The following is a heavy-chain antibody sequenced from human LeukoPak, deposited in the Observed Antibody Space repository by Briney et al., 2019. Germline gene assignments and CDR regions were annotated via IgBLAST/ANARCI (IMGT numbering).Heavy chain of an antibody. CDR3: AKARGSGYYSSFDL. CDR2: FTGSGGST. V-gene: IGHV3-23*01. Sequence: PGGSLRLSCAASGFTFSNYAMNWVRQAPGKGLEWVSAFTGSGGSTYYADSVKGRFTISRGNSKNTLFLQMNSLRAEDTAVYYCAKARGSGYYSSFDLWGRGTLVTVSS. J-gene: IGHJ2*01. D-gene: IGHD6-19*01. CDR1: GFTFSNYA.